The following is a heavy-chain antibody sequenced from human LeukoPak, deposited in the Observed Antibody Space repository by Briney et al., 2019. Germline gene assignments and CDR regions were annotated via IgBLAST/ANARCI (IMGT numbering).Heavy chain of an antibody. D-gene: IGHD3-10*01. J-gene: IGHJ3*02. CDR1: GFTFSSYA. V-gene: IGHV3-23*01. Sequence: GGSLRLSCAASGFTFSSYALNWVRQAPGKGLEWVSGISDSGFSTYYAGSVKGRFTISKDNSKSTLSLQMNSLRAEDTAVYYCARDVGPYYYGSGSSSAFDIWGQGTLVTVPS. CDR3: ARDVGPYYYGSGSSSAFDI. CDR2: ISDSGFST.